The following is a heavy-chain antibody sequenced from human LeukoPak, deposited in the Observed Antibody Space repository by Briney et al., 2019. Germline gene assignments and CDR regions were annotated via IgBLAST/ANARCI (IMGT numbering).Heavy chain of an antibody. D-gene: IGHD3-22*01. V-gene: IGHV1-2*02. CDR2: INPNSGDT. CDR3: ARDAGGYYDTSGYSE. CDR1: GYTFTGYY. J-gene: IGHJ4*02. Sequence: ASVKVSCKTSGYTFTGYYIHWVRQAPGQGREWMGWINPNSGDTNYAQRFQGRVTMTRDTSIRTVYMELSRLRSDDTAVYYCARDAGGYYDTSGYSEWGQGTLVSVSS.